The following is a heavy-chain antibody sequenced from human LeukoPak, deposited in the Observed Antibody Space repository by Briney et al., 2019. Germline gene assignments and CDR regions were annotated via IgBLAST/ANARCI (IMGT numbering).Heavy chain of an antibody. CDR1: GGSISGYY. Sequence: PSETLSLTCAVYGGSISGYYWSWIRQPPGKGLEWIGEINHSGSTNYNPSLKSRVTISVDTSKNQFSLKLSSVTAADTAVYYCARAGQPLLTGLMEGWGKGTTVTVSS. D-gene: IGHD1-14*01. CDR2: INHSGST. V-gene: IGHV4-34*01. CDR3: ARAGQPLLTGLMEG. J-gene: IGHJ6*04.